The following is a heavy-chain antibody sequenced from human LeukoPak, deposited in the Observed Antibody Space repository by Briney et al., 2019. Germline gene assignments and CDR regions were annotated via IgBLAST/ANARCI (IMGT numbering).Heavy chain of an antibody. J-gene: IGHJ4*02. Sequence: ASVTVSCMASGYTFTGYHMHWVRQAPGEGGEWVAWINTNTAGTKDAQKFQGRVNMTRDTSISTAYMELSRLSSDDTGEYYCVRGGGTSLYDYWGQGTLLTVSS. CDR3: VRGGGTSLYDY. D-gene: IGHD2-8*01. CDR1: GYTFTGYH. V-gene: IGHV1-2*02. CDR2: INTNTAGT.